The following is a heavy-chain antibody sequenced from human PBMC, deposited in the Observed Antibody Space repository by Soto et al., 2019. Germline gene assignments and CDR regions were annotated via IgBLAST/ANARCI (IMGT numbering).Heavy chain of an antibody. D-gene: IGHD4-17*01. CDR1: GYIFTRYG. Sequence: ASVKVSCKASGYIFTRYGIHWVRQAPGQGLEWVGWINAGTGQVKYSQKFQGRVSITRDKSASTAYMELSSLKSEDTAVYYCARVMAVQAFDIWGQGTKVTVSS. CDR3: ARVMAVQAFDI. V-gene: IGHV1-3*01. CDR2: INAGTGQV. J-gene: IGHJ3*02.